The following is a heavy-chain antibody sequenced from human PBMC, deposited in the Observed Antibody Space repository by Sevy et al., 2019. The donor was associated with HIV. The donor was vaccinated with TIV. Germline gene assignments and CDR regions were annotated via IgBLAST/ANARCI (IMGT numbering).Heavy chain of an antibody. D-gene: IGHD1-26*01. CDR1: GDFISTYY. CDR2: IQYSGTT. J-gene: IGHJ4*02. Sequence: SETLSLSCSFSGDFISTYYWTWIRQAPGKGVDWIGSIQYSGTTNYNPSLKSRVTISIDTSKNQFSLNLSSVTAADTALYFCARGFAIEGLYFDFWCQGILVTVSS. V-gene: IGHV4-59*13. CDR3: ARGFAIEGLYFDF.